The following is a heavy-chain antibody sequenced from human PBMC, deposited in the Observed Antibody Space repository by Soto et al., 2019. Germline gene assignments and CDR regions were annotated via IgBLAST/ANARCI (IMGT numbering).Heavy chain of an antibody. V-gene: IGHV5-51*01. CDR1: GYRFISFW. CDR3: TAMAGIDY. J-gene: IGHJ4*02. Sequence: VESLKISCQASGYRFISFWICWGRQMPGKGLEWMGIAQPGYSDTRYSPAFQGHVTISADESTNTAYLQMNSLKTEDTAVYYCTAMAGIDYWGQGTLVTVSS. CDR2: AQPGYSDT. D-gene: IGHD6-19*01.